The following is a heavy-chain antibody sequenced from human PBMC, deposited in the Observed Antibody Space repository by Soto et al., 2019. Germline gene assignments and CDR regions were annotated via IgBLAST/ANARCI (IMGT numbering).Heavy chain of an antibody. CDR3: ARGPFGDEYYYYGMDV. D-gene: IGHD4-17*01. Sequence: KASETLSLTCAVSGDSVTSVNYFWTWIRQPPGGGLEWIGYISNSGISKYNPSLKSRVTISVDTSKNQFSLKLSSVTAADTAVYYCARGPFGDEYYYYGMDVWGQGTTVTVSS. J-gene: IGHJ6*02. V-gene: IGHV4-61*01. CDR2: ISNSGIS. CDR1: GDSVTSVNYF.